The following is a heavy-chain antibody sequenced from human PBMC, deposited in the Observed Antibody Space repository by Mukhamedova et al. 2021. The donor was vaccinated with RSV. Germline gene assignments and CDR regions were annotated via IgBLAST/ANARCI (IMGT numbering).Heavy chain of an antibody. Sequence: GMRITWIRQPPGKALEWLARIDWADDEFYSTSLKTRLTISKDTSKNQVVLTMTNLDPVDTATYYCARMGRGWGLDVWGKGTTVTV. CDR1: GMR. J-gene: IGHJ6*03. D-gene: IGHD3-16*01. CDR3: ARMGRGWGLDV. CDR2: IDWADDE. V-gene: IGHV2-70*04.